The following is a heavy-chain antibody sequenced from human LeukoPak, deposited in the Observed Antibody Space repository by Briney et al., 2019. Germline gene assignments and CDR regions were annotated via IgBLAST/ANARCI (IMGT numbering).Heavy chain of an antibody. Sequence: ASVKVSCKASGYTFTAYYLHWVRQAPGQGLEWMGWINPNSGGTNYAQKFQGRVTMTRDTSISTAYMELSRLRSDDTAVYYCARDNYDYVWGSYRYIGTDYWGQGTLVTVSS. V-gene: IGHV1-2*02. CDR2: INPNSGGT. D-gene: IGHD3-16*02. CDR3: ARDNYDYVWGSYRYIGTDY. CDR1: GYTFTAYY. J-gene: IGHJ4*02.